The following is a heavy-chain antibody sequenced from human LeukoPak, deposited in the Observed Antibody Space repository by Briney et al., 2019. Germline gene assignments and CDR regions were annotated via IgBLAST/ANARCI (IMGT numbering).Heavy chain of an antibody. J-gene: IGHJ6*03. CDR2: IYTSGST. V-gene: IGHV4-61*02. Sequence: SETLSLTCTVSGGSISSGSYYWSWIRQPAGKGLEWIGRIYTSGSTNYNPSLKSRVTISVDTSKNQFSLRLSAVTAADTAVYYCASVRRGFGESSKYYSYYYMDVWGNGTTVTISS. CDR1: GGSISSGSYY. D-gene: IGHD3-10*01. CDR3: ASVRRGFGESSKYYSYYYMDV.